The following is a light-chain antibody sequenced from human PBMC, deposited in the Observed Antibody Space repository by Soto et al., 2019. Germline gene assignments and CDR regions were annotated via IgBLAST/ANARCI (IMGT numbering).Light chain of an antibody. CDR2: EGT. V-gene: IGLV2-23*01. CDR3: CSYAGSRTFV. Sequence: QSALTQPASVSGSPEQSITISCTGTSSDVGAYNLVSWYQQLPGKAPRLIIYEGTKRPSGISHCFSGSKSDNTASLTISGLRAEDEAHYHCCSYAGSRTFVFGGGTKLTVL. CDR1: SSDVGAYNL. J-gene: IGLJ2*01.